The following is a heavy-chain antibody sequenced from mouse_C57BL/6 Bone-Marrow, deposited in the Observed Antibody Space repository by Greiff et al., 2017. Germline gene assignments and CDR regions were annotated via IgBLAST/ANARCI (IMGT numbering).Heavy chain of an antibody. V-gene: IGHV5-17*01. D-gene: IGHD1-1*01. CDR2: ISSGSSTI. CDR1: GFTFSDYG. J-gene: IGHJ1*03. CDR3: ARPHGSSFDWYFDG. Sequence: VQLKQSGGGLVKPGGSLKLSCAASGFTFSDYGMHWVRQAPEKGLEWVAYISSGSSTIYYADTVKGRFTISRDNAKNTLFLQMTSLRSEDTAMYYGARPHGSSFDWYFDGWGTGTTVTVSS.